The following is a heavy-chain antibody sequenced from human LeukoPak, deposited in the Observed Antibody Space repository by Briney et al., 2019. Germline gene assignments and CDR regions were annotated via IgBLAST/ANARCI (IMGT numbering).Heavy chain of an antibody. V-gene: IGHV3-23*01. CDR1: GFTFSNYA. CDR3: AKGGFMGTYYYDSSGYLPNYYYMDV. D-gene: IGHD3-22*01. J-gene: IGHJ6*03. CDR2: ISGSGGST. Sequence: SGGSLRLSCAASGFTFSNYAMSWVRQAPGKGLEWVSAISGSGGSTYYADSVKGRFTISRDNSKNTLYLQMNSLRAEDTAVYYCAKGGFMGTYYYDSSGYLPNYYYMDVWGKGTTVTVSS.